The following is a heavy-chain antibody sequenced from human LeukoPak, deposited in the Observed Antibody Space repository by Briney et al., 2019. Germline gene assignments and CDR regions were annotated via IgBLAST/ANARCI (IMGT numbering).Heavy chain of an antibody. V-gene: IGHV3-30*01. CDR1: GFTLSSNA. J-gene: IGHJ4*02. Sequence: GGSLRLSCTASGFTLSSNAMHWVRQAPGKGLEWVAVTSYDGTTKYYADSVKGRFTISRDNAKNSLYLQMNSLRAEDMALYYCAKDSSLYSSGWSTFDYWGQGTLVTVSS. D-gene: IGHD6-19*01. CDR3: AKDSSLYSSGWSTFDY. CDR2: TSYDGTTK.